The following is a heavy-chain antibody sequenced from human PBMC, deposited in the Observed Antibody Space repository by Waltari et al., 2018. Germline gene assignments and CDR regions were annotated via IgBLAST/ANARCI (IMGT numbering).Heavy chain of an antibody. D-gene: IGHD6-13*01. V-gene: IGHV1-2*06. CDR3: ARDSSSWYQFDY. J-gene: IGHJ4*02. CDR2: INPNSGGT. Sequence: QVQLVQSGAEVKKPGASVKVSCKASGYTFTGYYMHWVRQAPGQGLEWMGRINPNSGGTNHAQKFQGRVTMTRDTSISTAYMELSRLRSDDTAVYYCARDSSSWYQFDYWGQGTLVTVSS. CDR1: GYTFTGYY.